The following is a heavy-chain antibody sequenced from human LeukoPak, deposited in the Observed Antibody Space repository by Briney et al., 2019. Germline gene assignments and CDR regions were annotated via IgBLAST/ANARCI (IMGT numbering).Heavy chain of an antibody. V-gene: IGHV3-21*01. CDR3: ARTQDIVVVPAALIDP. J-gene: IGHJ5*02. Sequence: GGSLRLSCAASGFTFSSYSMNWVRQAPGKGLEWVSSISSSSSYIYYADSVKGRFTISRDNAKNSLYLQMNSLRAEDTAVYYCARTQDIVVVPAALIDPWGQGTLVTVSS. CDR1: GFTFSSYS. CDR2: ISSSSSYI. D-gene: IGHD2-2*01.